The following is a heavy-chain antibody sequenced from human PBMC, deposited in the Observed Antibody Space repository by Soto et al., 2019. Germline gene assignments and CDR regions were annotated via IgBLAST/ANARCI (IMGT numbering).Heavy chain of an antibody. J-gene: IGHJ4*02. V-gene: IGHV3-23*01. CDR1: GFTFSSYA. CDR3: AKLITMIVVVITTPSDY. D-gene: IGHD3-22*01. CDR2: ISGSGGST. Sequence: GGSLRLSCAASGFTFSSYAMSWVRQAPGKGLEWVSAISGSGGSTYYADSVKGRFTISRDNSKNTLYLQMNSLRAEDTAVYYYAKLITMIVVVITTPSDYWGQGTLVTVSS.